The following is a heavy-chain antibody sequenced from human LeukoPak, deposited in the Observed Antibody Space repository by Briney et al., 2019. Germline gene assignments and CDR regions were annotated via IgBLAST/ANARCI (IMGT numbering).Heavy chain of an antibody. CDR1: GGTFSSYA. V-gene: IGHV1-69*04. CDR2: IIPIFGIA. Sequence: GASVKVSCKASGGTFSSYAISWVRQAPGQGLEWMGRIIPIFGIANYAQKFQGRVTITADKSTSTACMELSSLRSEDTAVYYCARGRFRTDSSDAFDIWGQGTMVTVSS. D-gene: IGHD3-22*01. CDR3: ARGRFRTDSSDAFDI. J-gene: IGHJ3*02.